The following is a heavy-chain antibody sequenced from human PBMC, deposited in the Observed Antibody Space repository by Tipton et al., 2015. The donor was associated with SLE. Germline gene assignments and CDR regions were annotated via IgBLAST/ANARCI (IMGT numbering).Heavy chain of an antibody. D-gene: IGHD3-3*01. CDR2: ISGSGGST. J-gene: IGHJ4*02. V-gene: IGHV3-23*01. CDR3: ARTPTDTIFGVSHYDY. CDR1: GFTFSSYA. Sequence: SLRLSCAASGFTFSSYAMSWVRQAPGKGLEWVSAISGSGGSTYYADSVKGRFTISRDNSKNTLYLQMNSLRAEDTAVYYCARTPTDTIFGVSHYDYWGQGTLVTVSS.